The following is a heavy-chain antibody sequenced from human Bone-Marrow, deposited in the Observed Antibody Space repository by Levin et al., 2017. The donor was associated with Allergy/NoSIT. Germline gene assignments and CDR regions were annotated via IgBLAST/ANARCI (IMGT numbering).Heavy chain of an antibody. D-gene: IGHD3-10*01. V-gene: IGHV3-23*01. CDR2: ISGSGGST. J-gene: IGHJ4*02. CDR1: GFTFSSYA. Sequence: GESLKISCAASGFTFSSYAMSWVRQAPGKGLEWVSAISGSGGSTYYADSVKGRFTISRDNSKNTLYLQMNSLRAEDTAVYYCAKLSPHLRGLAAYWGQGTLVTVSS. CDR3: AKLSPHLRGLAAY.